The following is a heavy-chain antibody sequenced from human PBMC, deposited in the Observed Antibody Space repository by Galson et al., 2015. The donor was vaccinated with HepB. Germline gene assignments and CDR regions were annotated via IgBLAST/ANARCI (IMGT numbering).Heavy chain of an antibody. Sequence: SLRLSCAASGFSVSTNYMSWVRQAPGKGLEWVSSIYTGGDAYSADSVKGRFTLSRDNSRNTIFLQMNSLRVEDMAVYYCARGRQKLAHLDYWGQGTLVTVSS. CDR3: ARGRQKLAHLDY. J-gene: IGHJ4*02. D-gene: IGHD6-13*01. CDR2: IYTGGDA. V-gene: IGHV3-53*01. CDR1: GFSVSTNY.